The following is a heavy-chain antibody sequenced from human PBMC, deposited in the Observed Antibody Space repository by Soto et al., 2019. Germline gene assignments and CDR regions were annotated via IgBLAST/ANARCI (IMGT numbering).Heavy chain of an antibody. CDR2: IYNSGST. J-gene: IGHJ4*02. CDR3: GSGGDYYDCSCYLDD. D-gene: IGHD3-22*01. V-gene: IGHV4-4*07. Sequence: TSESLSLPCSASGGSISSYYWLWIRQPAGKGLEWIGRIYNSGSTNYNPSLTSRVSMFVDKSKNQFSLKLISVIAADTAAFYCGSGGDYYDCSCYLDDWGQGTLVTVSS. CDR1: GGSISSYY.